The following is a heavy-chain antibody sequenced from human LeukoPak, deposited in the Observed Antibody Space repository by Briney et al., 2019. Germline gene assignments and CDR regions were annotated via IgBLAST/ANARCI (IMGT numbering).Heavy chain of an antibody. CDR2: INPNSGGT. Sequence: GASVKVSCKASGYTFTGYYMHWVRQAPGQGLEWMGWINPNSGGTNYAQKFQGRVTMTRDTSISTAYMELSRLRSDDTAVYYCARDRSGRSSSHRYYYYYMDVWGKGTTVTVSS. D-gene: IGHD6-6*01. CDR1: GYTFTGYY. CDR3: ARDRSGRSSSHRYYYYYMDV. J-gene: IGHJ6*03. V-gene: IGHV1-2*02.